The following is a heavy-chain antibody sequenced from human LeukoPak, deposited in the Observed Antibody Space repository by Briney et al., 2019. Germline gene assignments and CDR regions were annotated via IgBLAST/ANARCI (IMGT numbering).Heavy chain of an antibody. D-gene: IGHD3-22*01. CDR2: IKSKTDGGTT. CDR1: GFTFSNAW. V-gene: IGHV3-15*01. CDR3: TTDATTQGYYDSYYYYYMDV. Sequence: GGSLRLSCAASGFTFSNAWMSWVRQAPGKGLEWVGRIKSKTDGGTTDYAAPVKGRFTISRDDSKNTLYLQMNSLKTEDTAVYYCTTDATTQGYYDSYYYYYMDVWGKGTTVTVSS. J-gene: IGHJ6*03.